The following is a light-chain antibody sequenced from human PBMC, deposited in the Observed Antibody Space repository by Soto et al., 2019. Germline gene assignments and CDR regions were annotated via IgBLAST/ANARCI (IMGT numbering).Light chain of an antibody. Sequence: QSALTQPPSVSGSPGQSVTISCTGTSSDVGSYNGVSWYQQPPGTAPKLIIYEGSTRPSGVPDRFSGSKSGNTASLTISGLQAEDEADYYCNSYTISGTYVSGTGTKLTVL. V-gene: IGLV2-18*02. J-gene: IGLJ1*01. CDR3: NSYTISGTYV. CDR2: EGS. CDR1: SSDVGSYNG.